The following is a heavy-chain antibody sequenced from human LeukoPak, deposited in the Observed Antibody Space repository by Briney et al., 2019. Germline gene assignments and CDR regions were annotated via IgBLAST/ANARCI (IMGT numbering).Heavy chain of an antibody. J-gene: IGHJ4*02. CDR3: ARVHLGGRRFDY. CDR2: IRYDGSNK. CDR1: GFTFSSYG. D-gene: IGHD2-15*01. Sequence: GGSLRLSCAASGFTFSSYGMHWVRQAPGKGLEWVAFIRYDGSNKYYADSVKGRFTISRDNAKNSLYLQMNSLRAEDTALYHCARVHLGGRRFDYWGQGTLVTVSS. V-gene: IGHV3-30*02.